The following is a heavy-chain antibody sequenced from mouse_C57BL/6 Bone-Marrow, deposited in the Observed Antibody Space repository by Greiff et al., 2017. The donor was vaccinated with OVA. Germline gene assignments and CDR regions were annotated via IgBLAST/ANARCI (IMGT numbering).Heavy chain of an antibody. CDR2: IYPGSGNT. J-gene: IGHJ2*01. Sequence: QVQLQQSGAELVRPGASVKLSCKASGYTFTDYYINWVKQRPGQGLEWIARIYPGSGNTYYNEKFKGKATLTAEKSSSTAYMQLSSLTSEDSAVYFCARERFSFDYWGQGTTLTVPS. CDR3: ARERFSFDY. V-gene: IGHV1-76*01. CDR1: GYTFTDYY.